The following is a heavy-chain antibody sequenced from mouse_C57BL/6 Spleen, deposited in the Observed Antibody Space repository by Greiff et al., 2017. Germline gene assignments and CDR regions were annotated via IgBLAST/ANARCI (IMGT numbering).Heavy chain of an antibody. CDR3: ARWGAYSTPFAY. V-gene: IGHV1-64*01. J-gene: IGHJ3*01. CDR1: GYTFTSYW. CDR2: IHPNSGST. Sequence: QVQLQQPGAELVKPGASVKLSCKASGYTFTSYWMHWVKQRPGQGLEWIGMIHPNSGSTNYNEKFKSKATLTVDKSSSTAYMQLSSLTSEDSAVYYCARWGAYSTPFAYWGQGTLVTVSA. D-gene: IGHD2-5*01.